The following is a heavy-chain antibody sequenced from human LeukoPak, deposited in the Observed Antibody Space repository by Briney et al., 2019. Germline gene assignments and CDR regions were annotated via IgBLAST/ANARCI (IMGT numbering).Heavy chain of an antibody. Sequence: SQTLSLTCTVSGGSISSGGYYWSWIRQHPGKGLXXXXYIYYSGSTYYNPSLKSRVTISVDTSKNQFSLKLSSVTAADTAVYYCARDRDYDYIWGTYRVFDYWGQGTLVTVSS. J-gene: IGHJ4*02. V-gene: IGHV4-31*03. CDR2: IYYSGST. D-gene: IGHD3-16*02. CDR3: ARDRDYDYIWGTYRVFDY. CDR1: GGSISSGGYY.